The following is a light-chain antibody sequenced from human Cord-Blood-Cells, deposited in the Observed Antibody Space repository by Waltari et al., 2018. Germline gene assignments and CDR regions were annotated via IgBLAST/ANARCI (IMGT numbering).Light chain of an antibody. V-gene: IGLV3-1*01. J-gene: IGLJ1*01. CDR1: KLGDKY. CDR2: QDS. Sequence: SYELTQPPSVSVSPGQTASITCSADKLGDKYACWYQQKPGQSPVLVIYQDSKRPSGIPERFSGSNSGNTATLTISGTQAMDEADYYCQAWDSSTVFGTGTKVTVL. CDR3: QAWDSSTV.